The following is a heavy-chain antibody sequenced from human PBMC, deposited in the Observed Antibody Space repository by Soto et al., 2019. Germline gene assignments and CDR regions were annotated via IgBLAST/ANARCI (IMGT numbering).Heavy chain of an antibody. Sequence: PGGSMRLSCIASRFRINSKYMSWVRQAPGKGLEWVSYISSSSSTIYYADSVRGRFTISRDNAKNSLYLQMNSLRAEDTAVYYCAREALLNWFDPWGQGTLVTVSS. J-gene: IGHJ5*02. CDR3: AREALLNWFDP. CDR1: RFRINSKY. D-gene: IGHD2-15*01. CDR2: ISSSSSTI. V-gene: IGHV3-48*01.